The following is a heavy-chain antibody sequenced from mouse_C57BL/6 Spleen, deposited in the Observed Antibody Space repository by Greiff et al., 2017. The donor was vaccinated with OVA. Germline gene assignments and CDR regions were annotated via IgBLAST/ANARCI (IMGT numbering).Heavy chain of an antibody. Sequence: VKLMESGPGLVAPSQSLSITCTVSGFSLTSYGVDWVRQSPGKGLEWLGVIWGVGSTNYNSALKSRLSISKDNSKSQVFLKMNSLQTDDTAMYYCASAPDSSGYPFAYWGQGTLVTVSA. CDR1: GFSLTSYG. CDR2: IWGVGST. D-gene: IGHD3-2*02. V-gene: IGHV2-6*01. J-gene: IGHJ3*01. CDR3: ASAPDSSGYPFAY.